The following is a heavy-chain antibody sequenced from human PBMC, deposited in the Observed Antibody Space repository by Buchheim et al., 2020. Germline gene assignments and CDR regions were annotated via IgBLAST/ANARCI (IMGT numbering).Heavy chain of an antibody. CDR3: AKDGTLYYYYGMDV. CDR2: ISYDGSNK. Sequence: QVQLVESGGGVVQPGRSLRLSCAASGFTFSSYGMHWVRQAPGKGLEWVAVISYDGSNKYYADSVKGRFTISRDNSKNTLYLQMNSLRAEDTAVYYCAKDGTLYYYYGMDVWGQGTT. CDR1: GFTFSSYG. J-gene: IGHJ6*02. D-gene: IGHD6-13*01. V-gene: IGHV3-30*18.